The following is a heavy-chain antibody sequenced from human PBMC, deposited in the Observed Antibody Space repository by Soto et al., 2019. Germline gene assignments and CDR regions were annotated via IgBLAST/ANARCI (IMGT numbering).Heavy chain of an antibody. CDR2: ISYDGSNK. CDR1: GFTFSSYG. V-gene: IGHV3-30*18. J-gene: IGHJ4*02. Sequence: GGSLRLSCAASGFTFSSYGMHWVRQAPGKGLEWVAVISYDGSNKYYADSVKGRFTISRDNSKNTLYLQMNSLRAEDTAVYYCAKSRRVVPAAMVEIDYWGQGTLDTVSS. D-gene: IGHD2-2*01. CDR3: AKSRRVVPAAMVEIDY.